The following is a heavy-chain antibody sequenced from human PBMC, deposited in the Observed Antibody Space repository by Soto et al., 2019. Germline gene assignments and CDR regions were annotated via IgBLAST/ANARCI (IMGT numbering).Heavy chain of an antibody. CDR2: IIPICGTA. CDR1: GGTFSSYA. V-gene: IGHV1-69*13. Sequence: GASVKVSCKASGGTFSSYAISWVRQAPGQGLEWMGGIIPICGTANYAQKFQGRVTITADESTSTASMELSSVRSADTAVYYCARVGWLRFLEWSYYYYYYMDVWGKGTTVTVSS. CDR3: ARVGWLRFLEWSYYYYYYMDV. J-gene: IGHJ6*03. D-gene: IGHD3-3*01.